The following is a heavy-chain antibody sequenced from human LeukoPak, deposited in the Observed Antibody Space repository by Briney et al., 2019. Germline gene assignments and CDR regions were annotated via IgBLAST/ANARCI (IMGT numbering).Heavy chain of an antibody. V-gene: IGHV4-39*01. CDR1: GGSISSTYYY. Sequence: SETLSLTCTVSGGSISSTYYYWGWIRQPPRKGLEWIGSIYYSGSTYYDPSLKSRVTISVDTSKNQFSLKLSSVTAADTAVYYCALTSGNTWRIAVAGSGFDYWGQGTLVTVSS. CDR2: IYYSGST. CDR3: ALTSGNTWRIAVAGSGFDY. D-gene: IGHD6-19*01. J-gene: IGHJ4*02.